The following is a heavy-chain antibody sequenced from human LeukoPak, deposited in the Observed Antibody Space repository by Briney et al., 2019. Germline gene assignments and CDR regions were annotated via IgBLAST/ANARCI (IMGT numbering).Heavy chain of an antibody. CDR1: GYTFTSYG. D-gene: IGHD2-15*01. Sequence: ASVKVSCKASGYTFTSYGVGWVRQAPGQGLEWMGWISAHRGNTNYAQKLQGRVTMTTDTSTSTAYMELRSLRSDDTAVYYCARDHYCSGGSCPRAYGMDVWGQGTTVTVSS. CDR2: ISAHRGNT. CDR3: ARDHYCSGGSCPRAYGMDV. J-gene: IGHJ6*02. V-gene: IGHV1-18*01.